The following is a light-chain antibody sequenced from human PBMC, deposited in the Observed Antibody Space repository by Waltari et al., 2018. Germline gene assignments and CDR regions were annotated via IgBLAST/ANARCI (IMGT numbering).Light chain of an antibody. Sequence: QAALTQPPSVSGSPGQSVNISCTGTSSDIGGYNYVPWYQQHPGKAPKLMIYDVSKRPSGVSDRFSGSKSGNTASLTISGLQAEDEADYYCSSYAGSNTFLFGGGTRLTVL. V-gene: IGLV2-11*01. CDR1: SSDIGGYNY. CDR2: DVS. J-gene: IGLJ2*01. CDR3: SSYAGSNTFL.